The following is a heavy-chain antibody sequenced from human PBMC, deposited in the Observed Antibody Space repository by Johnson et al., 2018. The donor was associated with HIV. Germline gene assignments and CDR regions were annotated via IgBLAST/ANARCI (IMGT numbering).Heavy chain of an antibody. Sequence: QLVESGGGLVQPGRSLRLSCAASGFTFDDFAMHWVRQAPGKGLEWVSGISWNSGTIAYADSVKGRFTISRDNAKNSLYLQMNSLRAEDTALYYCARDSFFEELNAFDIWGQGTMVTVSS. V-gene: IGHV3-9*01. CDR3: ARDSFFEELNAFDI. J-gene: IGHJ3*02. D-gene: IGHD3-10*01. CDR1: GFTFDDFA. CDR2: ISWNSGTI.